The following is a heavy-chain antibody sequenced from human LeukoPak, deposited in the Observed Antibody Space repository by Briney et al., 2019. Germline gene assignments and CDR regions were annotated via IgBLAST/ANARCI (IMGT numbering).Heavy chain of an antibody. CDR2: VDPEDGET. CDR3: ATGVLPSGSYPVDYYYYMDV. J-gene: IGHJ6*03. CDR1: GYTFTDYY. V-gene: IGHV1-69-2*01. Sequence: ASVKISCKASGYTFTDYYMHWVQQAPGKGPEWMGRVDPEDGETIYAEKFQGRVTITADTSTDTAYMELSSLGSEDTAVYYCATGVLPSGSYPVDYYYYMDVWGKGTTVTISS. D-gene: IGHD1-26*01.